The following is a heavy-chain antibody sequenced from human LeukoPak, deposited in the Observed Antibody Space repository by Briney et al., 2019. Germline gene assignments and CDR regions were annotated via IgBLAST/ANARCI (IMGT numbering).Heavy chain of an antibody. CDR1: GGSISSYY. D-gene: IGHD3-10*01. CDR3: ATLWFGELERFDP. V-gene: IGHV4-59*08. Sequence: KSSETLSLTCTVSGGSISSYYWSWIRQPPGKGLEWIGYIYYSGSTNYNPSLKSRVTISVDTSKNQFSLKLSSVTAADTAVYYCATLWFGELERFDPWGQGALVTVSS. CDR2: IYYSGST. J-gene: IGHJ5*02.